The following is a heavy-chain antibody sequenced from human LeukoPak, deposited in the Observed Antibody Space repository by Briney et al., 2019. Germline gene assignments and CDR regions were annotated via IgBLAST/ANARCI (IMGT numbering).Heavy chain of an antibody. CDR3: AKGLRFGELLY. Sequence: GGSLRLSCAASGVTFSSYGMHWVRQAPGKGLEWVAFTRYDGSKKYYADSVKGRFTISRDNAKNSLYLQMNSLRAEDTALYYCAKGLRFGELLYWGQGTLVTVSS. V-gene: IGHV3-30*02. J-gene: IGHJ4*02. CDR2: TRYDGSKK. CDR1: GVTFSSYG. D-gene: IGHD3-10*01.